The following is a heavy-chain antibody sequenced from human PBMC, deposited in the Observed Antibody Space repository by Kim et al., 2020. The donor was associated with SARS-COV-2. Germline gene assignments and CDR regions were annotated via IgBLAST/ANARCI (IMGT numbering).Heavy chain of an antibody. CDR2: IRSKANSYAT. J-gene: IGHJ6*02. CDR1: GFTFSGSA. V-gene: IGHV3-73*01. Sequence: GGSLRLSCAASGFTFSGSAMHWVRQASGKGLEWVGRIRSKANSYATAYAASVKGRFTISRDDSKNTAYLQMNSLKTEDTAVYYCTRYRECSGGSCYKYYYYYYGMDVWGQGTTVTVSS. CDR3: TRYRECSGGSCYKYYYYYYGMDV. D-gene: IGHD2-15*01.